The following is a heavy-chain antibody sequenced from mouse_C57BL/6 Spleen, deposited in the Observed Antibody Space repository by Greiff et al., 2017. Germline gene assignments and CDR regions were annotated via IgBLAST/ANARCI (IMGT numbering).Heavy chain of an antibody. Sequence: VQLQQSGPELVKPGASVKIPCKASGYTFTDYNMAWVKQSHGKSLEWIGDINPNNGGTIYTQEFKGKATLTVDKSSSTAYMELRSLTSEDTAVYYCARSGDYPYWYFDVWGTGTTVTVSS. CDR1: GYTFTDYN. CDR3: ARSGDYPYWYFDV. V-gene: IGHV1-18*01. D-gene: IGHD2-4*01. CDR2: INPNNGGT. J-gene: IGHJ1*03.